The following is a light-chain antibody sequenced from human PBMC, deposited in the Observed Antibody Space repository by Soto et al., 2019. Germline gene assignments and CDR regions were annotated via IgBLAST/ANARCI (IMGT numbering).Light chain of an antibody. CDR1: QSISSY. Sequence: DIQMTQSPSSLSASVGDRVTITCRASQSISSYLNWYQQKPGKAPKLLIYAASRLLSGVPSRFSGSGSGTAFTLTISRLQPEEFATYYCQQSYSTPRPFDQGTKVEIK. J-gene: IGKJ1*01. CDR3: QQSYSTPRP. V-gene: IGKV1-39*01. CDR2: AAS.